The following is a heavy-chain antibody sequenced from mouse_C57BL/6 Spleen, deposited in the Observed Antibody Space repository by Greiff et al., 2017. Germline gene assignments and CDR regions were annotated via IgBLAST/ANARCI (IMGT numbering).Heavy chain of an antibody. D-gene: IGHD3-2*02. V-gene: IGHV1-81*01. CDR2: IYPRSGNT. CDR1: GYTFTSYG. CDR3: AREGAAQAPFDY. Sequence: VQLQQSGAEPARPGASVKLSCKASGYTFTSYGISWVKQRTGQGLEWIGEIYPRSGNTYYNEKFKGKATLTADKSSSTAYMELRSLTSEDSAVYFCAREGAAQAPFDYWGQGTTLTVSS. J-gene: IGHJ2*01.